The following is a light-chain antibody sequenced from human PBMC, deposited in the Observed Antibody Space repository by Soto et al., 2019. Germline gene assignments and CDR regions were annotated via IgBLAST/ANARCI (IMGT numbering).Light chain of an antibody. J-gene: IGKJ5*01. CDR2: AAS. CDR3: QQSYSTPGIT. Sequence: DIQMTQSPSSLSASVGDRVTITCRASQSISGYLNWYQQKPGKAPKLLIYAASSLQSGVPSRFSGSGSGTDFTLTISSLQPEDFATYYCQQSYSTPGITFGLGTRLEIK. V-gene: IGKV1-39*01. CDR1: QSISGY.